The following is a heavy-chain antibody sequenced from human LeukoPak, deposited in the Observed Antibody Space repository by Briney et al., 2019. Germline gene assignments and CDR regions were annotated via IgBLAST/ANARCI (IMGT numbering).Heavy chain of an antibody. V-gene: IGHV4-59*01. CDR1: GGSISSYY. Sequence: SETLSLTCTVSGGSISSYYWSWIRQPPGKGLEWIRYIYYSGSTNYNPSLKSRVTISVDTSKNQFSLKLSSVTAADTAVYYCARARYYYDSSGYPYYYYYMDVWGKGTTVTISS. D-gene: IGHD3-22*01. CDR2: IYYSGST. CDR3: ARARYYYDSSGYPYYYYYMDV. J-gene: IGHJ6*03.